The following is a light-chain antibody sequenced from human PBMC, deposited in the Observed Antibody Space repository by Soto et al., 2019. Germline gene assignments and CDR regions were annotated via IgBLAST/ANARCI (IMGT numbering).Light chain of an antibody. J-gene: IGLJ1*01. CDR2: KDS. CDR3: LSADSSGTYV. CDR1: ALPKQY. Sequence: YELTQPPSVSVSPGHTARITCSGDALPKQYAYWYQQKPGQAPVLVIYKDSERPSGIPERFSGSSSGTTVTLTISGVQAEDEADYFCLSADSSGTYVFGIGTKV. V-gene: IGLV3-25*02.